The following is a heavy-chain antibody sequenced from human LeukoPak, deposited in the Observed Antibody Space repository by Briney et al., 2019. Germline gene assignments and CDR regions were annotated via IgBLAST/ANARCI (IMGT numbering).Heavy chain of an antibody. Sequence: GGSLRLSCVAPEFTFSSYGVHWVRQAPGKGLEWVAVISYDGSDKHYADSVKGRFTVSRDNSKNTLYLQMNSLRAEDTAVYYCAKSMVYASQNYYGMDVWGQGTTVTVS. D-gene: IGHD2-8*01. CDR3: AKSMVYASQNYYGMDV. CDR2: ISYDGSDK. V-gene: IGHV3-30*18. CDR1: EFTFSSYG. J-gene: IGHJ6*02.